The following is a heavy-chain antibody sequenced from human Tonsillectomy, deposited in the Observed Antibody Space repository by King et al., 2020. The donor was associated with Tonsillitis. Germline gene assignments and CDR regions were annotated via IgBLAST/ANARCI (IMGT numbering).Heavy chain of an antibody. Sequence: VQLQESGPGLVKPSETLSLTCTVSGGSISDYYWNWIRQPPGKGLEWVGYIFYTWSPKYNPSLTTRVTISIDTSKNQFSLKLSIVTAADTAVYYCARAINYGGNSEFDYWGRGSLVTVSS. CDR2: IFYTWSP. CDR1: GGSISDYY. D-gene: IGHD4-23*01. CDR3: ARAINYGGNSEFDY. J-gene: IGHJ4*02. V-gene: IGHV4-59*01.